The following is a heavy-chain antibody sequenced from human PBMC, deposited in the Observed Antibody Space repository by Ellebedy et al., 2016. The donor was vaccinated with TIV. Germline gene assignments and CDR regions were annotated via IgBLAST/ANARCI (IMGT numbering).Heavy chain of an antibody. CDR2: INGDGGFT. V-gene: IGHV3-74*01. CDR1: GFTFSRHW. D-gene: IGHD2-21*02. CDR3: STLSDTGY. Sequence: PGGSLRLSCAASGFTFSRHWMHWIRQAPRKGLVWLSRINGDGGFTSHADFVKGRFTISRDNAENTLYLQMNSLKAEDTAMYYCSTLSDTGYWGHGTLVTVSS. J-gene: IGHJ4*01.